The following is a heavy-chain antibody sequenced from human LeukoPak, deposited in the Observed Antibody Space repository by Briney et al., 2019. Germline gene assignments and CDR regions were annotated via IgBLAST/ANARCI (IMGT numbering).Heavy chain of an antibody. V-gene: IGHV3-23*01. D-gene: IGHD2-2*03. Sequence: GGSLRLSCAASGFTFSSYAMSWVRQAPGKGLEWVSAISGSGGSTYYADSVKGRFAISRDNSKNTLYLQMNSLRAEDTAVYYCAKGELFGYCSSTSCYADPWCFDYWGQGTLVTVSS. J-gene: IGHJ4*02. CDR3: AKGELFGYCSSTSCYADPWCFDY. CDR2: ISGSGGST. CDR1: GFTFSSYA.